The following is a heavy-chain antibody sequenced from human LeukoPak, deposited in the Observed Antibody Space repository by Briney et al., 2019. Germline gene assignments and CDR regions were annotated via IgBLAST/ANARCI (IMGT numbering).Heavy chain of an antibody. CDR2: INHSGST. Sequence: PSETLSLTCAVYGGSFSGYYWSWLRQPPGKGLERIGEINHSGSTNYNPSLKSRITISVDTSKNQFSLKLISVTAADTAVYYCARKASIRGGFHWGQGTLVTVSS. CDR3: ARKASIRGGFH. D-gene: IGHD2-2*01. J-gene: IGHJ4*02. CDR1: GGSFSGYY. V-gene: IGHV4-34*01.